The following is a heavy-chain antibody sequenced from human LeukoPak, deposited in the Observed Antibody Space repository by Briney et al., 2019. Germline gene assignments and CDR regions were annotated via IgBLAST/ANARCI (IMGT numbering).Heavy chain of an antibody. V-gene: IGHV4-38-2*02. J-gene: IGHJ4*02. CDR3: ARGPYSNYGQFDY. Sequence: SETLSLTCTVSGYSISSGYYWGWIRQPPGKGLEWIGSIYHSGSTYYNPSLKSRVTISVDTSKNQFSLKLSSVTAADTAVYYCARGPYSNYGQFDYWGQGTLVTVSS. CDR1: GYSISSGYY. D-gene: IGHD4-11*01. CDR2: IYHSGST.